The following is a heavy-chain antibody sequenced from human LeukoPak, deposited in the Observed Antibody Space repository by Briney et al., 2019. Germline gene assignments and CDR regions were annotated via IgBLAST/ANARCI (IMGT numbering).Heavy chain of an antibody. J-gene: IGHJ4*02. Sequence: SETLSFTCTVSGGSISSGGYYWSWVRQHPGKGLEWIGYIYYSGSTYYNPSLKSRVTISVDTSKNQFSLKLSSVTAADTAVYYCARDPSGGDYDNYFDYWGQGTLVTVSS. V-gene: IGHV4-31*03. CDR3: ARDPSGGDYDNYFDY. CDR1: GGSISSGGYY. D-gene: IGHD4-17*01. CDR2: IYYSGST.